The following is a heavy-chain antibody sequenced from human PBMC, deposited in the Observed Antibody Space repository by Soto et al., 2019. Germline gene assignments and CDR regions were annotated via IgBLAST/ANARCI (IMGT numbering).Heavy chain of an antibody. CDR2: IYYSGST. V-gene: IGHV4-39*01. CDR3: ATVDGLGVVTPFMDY. Sequence: QLQLQESGPGLVKPSETLSLICTVSGGSISSSRYRWGWVRQPPGKGLEGIGTIYYSGSTHYNPSLNSRVTISVDTSNSQFSLRLNSVTAADTAVYYCATVDGLGVVTPFMDYWGQGTLVTVSS. D-gene: IGHD3-3*01. J-gene: IGHJ4*02. CDR1: GGSISSSRYR.